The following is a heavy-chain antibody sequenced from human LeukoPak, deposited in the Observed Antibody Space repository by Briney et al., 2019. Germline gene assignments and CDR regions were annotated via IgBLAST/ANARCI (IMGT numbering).Heavy chain of an antibody. CDR2: ISGNDEYI. CDR3: AKDYRGNEPQLDY. Sequence: PGGSLRLSCAASGFTFINYAMSWVRQAPGKGLEWVSGISGNDEYIWYADSVKARFTISRDNSKNTLYLQMDSLRDEDTAAYYCAKDYRGNEPQLDYWGQGTLVIVSS. D-gene: IGHD3-10*01. V-gene: IGHV3-23*01. J-gene: IGHJ4*02. CDR1: GFTFINYA.